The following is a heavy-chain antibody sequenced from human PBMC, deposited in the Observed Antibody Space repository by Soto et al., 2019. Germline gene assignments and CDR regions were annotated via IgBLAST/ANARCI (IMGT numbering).Heavy chain of an antibody. J-gene: IGHJ6*03. V-gene: IGHV3-7*01. D-gene: IGHD3-3*01. CDR1: GFTFSSYW. CDR3: ARDLPEYDFWSGTYYYMDV. CDR2: IKQDGSEK. Sequence: GGSLRLSCAASGFTFSSYWMSWVRQAPGKGLEWVANIKQDGSEKYYVDSVKGRFTISRDNAKNSLYLQMNSLRAEDTAVYYCARDLPEYDFWSGTYYYMDVWGKGTTVTVSS.